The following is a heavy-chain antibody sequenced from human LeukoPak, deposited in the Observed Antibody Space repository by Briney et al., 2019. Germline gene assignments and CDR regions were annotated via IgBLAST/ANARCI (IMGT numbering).Heavy chain of an antibody. CDR3: ARESGSGSTLDY. CDR2: IYYSGST. V-gene: IGHV4-59*01. D-gene: IGHD3-10*01. Sequence: SETLSLTCTVSGGSISSYYWSWIRQPPGKGLEWIGYIYYSGSTNYNPSLKSRVTISVDTSKNQFSLKLSSVTAADTAVYYCARESGSGSTLDYWGQGTLVTVSS. CDR1: GGSISSYY. J-gene: IGHJ4*02.